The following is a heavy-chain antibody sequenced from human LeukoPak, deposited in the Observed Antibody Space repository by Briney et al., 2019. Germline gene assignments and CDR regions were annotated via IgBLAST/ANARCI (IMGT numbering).Heavy chain of an antibody. D-gene: IGHD2-21*01. CDR2: ILYNGSKK. J-gene: IGHJ5*02. CDR1: GFTFSRYT. CDR3: VRDNYGGILDL. V-gene: IGHV3-30*04. Sequence: GRFLRLSCAASGFTFSRYTMHWVRQAPGKGLEWVPVILYNGSKKYYAESVEGRFTISRDNSKNTLSLQMNSLRVEDTAVYYCVRDNYGGILDLWGQGTLVSVSS.